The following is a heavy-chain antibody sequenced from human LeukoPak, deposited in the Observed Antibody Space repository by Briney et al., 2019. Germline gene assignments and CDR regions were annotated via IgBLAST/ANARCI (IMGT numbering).Heavy chain of an antibody. D-gene: IGHD5-12*01. J-gene: IGHJ4*02. CDR1: GGSISSGGYY. CDR2: IYYSGST. Sequence: SETLSLTCTVSGGSISSGGYYWSWIRQHPGKVLEWIGYIYYSGSTYYNPSLKSRVTISVDTSKNQFSLKLSSVTAADTAVYYCARGSDSGYDWFDYWGQGTLVTVSS. CDR3: ARGSDSGYDWFDY. V-gene: IGHV4-31*03.